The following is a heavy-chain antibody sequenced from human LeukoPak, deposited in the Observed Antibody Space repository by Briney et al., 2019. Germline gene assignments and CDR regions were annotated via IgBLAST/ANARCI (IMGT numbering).Heavy chain of an antibody. CDR3: AKAAYYGSGSHNDY. CDR2: ISGSGGST. V-gene: IGHV3-23*01. Sequence: PGGSLGLSCAASGFTFSSYAMSWVRQAPGKGLEWVSAISGSGGSTYYADSVKGRFTISRDNSKNTLYLQMNSLRAEDTAVYYCAKAAYYGSGSHNDYWGQGTLVTVSS. CDR1: GFTFSSYA. D-gene: IGHD3-10*01. J-gene: IGHJ4*02.